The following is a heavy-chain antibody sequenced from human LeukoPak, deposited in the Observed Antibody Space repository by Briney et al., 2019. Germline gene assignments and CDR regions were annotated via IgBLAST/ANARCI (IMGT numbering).Heavy chain of an antibody. J-gene: IGHJ5*02. Sequence: PGGSLRLSCAASGFTFDDYAMHWVRQAPGKGLEWVSGISWNSGSIGYADSVKGRFTISRDNAKNSLYLQMNSLRAEDTALYYCAKMGSSGWGNWFDPWGQGTLVTVSS. D-gene: IGHD6-19*01. CDR2: ISWNSGSI. CDR3: AKMGSSGWGNWFDP. CDR1: GFTFDDYA. V-gene: IGHV3-9*01.